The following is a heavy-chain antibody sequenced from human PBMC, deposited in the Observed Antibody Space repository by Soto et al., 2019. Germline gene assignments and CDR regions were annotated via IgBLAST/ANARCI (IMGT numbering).Heavy chain of an antibody. CDR2: ISESGGST. D-gene: IGHD6-13*01. V-gene: IGHV3-23*01. CDR3: AKRSPYSSGWYSPIFDY. Sequence: GGSLRLSCAASGFTFSSYGMSWVRQAPGKGLEWVSVISESGGSTHYADSVRGRFTVSRDNSKNSLSLRMNSLRDEDTAVYFCAKRSPYSSGWYSPIFDYWGQGALVTVSS. J-gene: IGHJ4*02. CDR1: GFTFSSYG.